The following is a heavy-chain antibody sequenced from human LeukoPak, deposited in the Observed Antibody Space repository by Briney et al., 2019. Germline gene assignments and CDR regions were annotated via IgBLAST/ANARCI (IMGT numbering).Heavy chain of an antibody. CDR2: IYTSGST. CDR1: GGSISSSSYY. CDR3: ARGVYYMDV. J-gene: IGHJ6*03. V-gene: IGHV4-61*02. Sequence: SETLSLTCTVSGGSISSSSYYWSWIRQPAGKGLEWIGRIYTSGSTNYNPSLKSRVTMSVDTSKNQFSLKLSSVTAADTAVYYCARGVYYMDVWGKGTTVTISS.